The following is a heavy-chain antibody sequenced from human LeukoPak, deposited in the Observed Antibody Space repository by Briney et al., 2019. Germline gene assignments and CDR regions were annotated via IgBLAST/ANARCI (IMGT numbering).Heavy chain of an antibody. Sequence: SVKVSCKASGGTFSSYAISWVRQAPGQGLEWMGGIIPIFGTANYAQKFQGRVTITADESTSTAYMELSSLRSEDTAVYYCARDRKSYDSIDYWGQGTLVTVSS. CDR1: GGTFSSYA. J-gene: IGHJ4*02. CDR2: IIPIFGTA. D-gene: IGHD5-12*01. CDR3: ARDRKSYDSIDY. V-gene: IGHV1-69*13.